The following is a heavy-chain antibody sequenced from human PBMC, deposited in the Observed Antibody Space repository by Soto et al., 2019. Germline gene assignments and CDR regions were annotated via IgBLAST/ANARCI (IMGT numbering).Heavy chain of an antibody. CDR1: GFTFSNYG. D-gene: IGHD6-13*01. J-gene: IGHJ4*02. CDR3: ATDQGIY. CDR2: IWYDGSDK. V-gene: IGHV3-33*01. Sequence: QVQLVASGGGVVQPGRSLRLSCAASGFTFSNYGMHWVRQAPGKGLEWVSVIWYDGSDKYYADSVKGRFTISRDTSKNTMYLKMNCLRTEDTAVYYCATDQGIYWGQGTLVTVSS.